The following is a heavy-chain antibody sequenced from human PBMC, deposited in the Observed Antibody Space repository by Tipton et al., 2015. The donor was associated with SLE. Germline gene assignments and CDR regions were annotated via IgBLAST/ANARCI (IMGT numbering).Heavy chain of an antibody. CDR2: IYYSGGT. Sequence: TLSLTCTVSGGSISSGGYYWSWIRQHPGKGLEWIGYIYYSGGTYYNPSLKSRVTISVDTSKNQFSLKLSSVTAADTAVYYCARDYSYDAFDIWGQGTMVTVSS. D-gene: IGHD5-18*01. V-gene: IGHV4-31*03. CDR3: ARDYSYDAFDI. CDR1: GGSISSGGYY. J-gene: IGHJ3*02.